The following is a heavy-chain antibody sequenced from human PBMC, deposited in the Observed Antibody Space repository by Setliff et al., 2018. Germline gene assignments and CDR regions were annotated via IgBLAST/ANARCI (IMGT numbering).Heavy chain of an antibody. D-gene: IGHD2-15*01. CDR2: INPSGGLT. J-gene: IGHJ4*02. V-gene: IGHV1-46*01. CDR3: ARGRGPDIVVTIPGDY. Sequence: ASVKVSCKASGYTLTNYYMHWVRQAPGQGLEWMGIINPSGGLTRYAQKFQGRVTMTIDSATTTAYMELKTLRSDDTAVYYCARGRGPDIVVTIPGDYWGQGTQVTVSS. CDR1: GYTLTNYY.